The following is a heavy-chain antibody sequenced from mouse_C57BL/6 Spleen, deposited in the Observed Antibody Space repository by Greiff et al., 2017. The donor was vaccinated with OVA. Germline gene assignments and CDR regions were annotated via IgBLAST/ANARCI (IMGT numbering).Heavy chain of an antibody. Sequence: QAQLQQPGAELVKPGASVKLSCKASGYTFTSYWMHWVKQRPGRGLEWIGRIDPNSGGTKYNEKFKSKATLTVDKPSSTAYMQLSSLTSEDSAVYYCARSNDYGSSEFAYWGQGTLVTVSA. V-gene: IGHV1-72*01. CDR2: IDPNSGGT. J-gene: IGHJ3*01. D-gene: IGHD1-1*01. CDR1: GYTFTSYW. CDR3: ARSNDYGSSEFAY.